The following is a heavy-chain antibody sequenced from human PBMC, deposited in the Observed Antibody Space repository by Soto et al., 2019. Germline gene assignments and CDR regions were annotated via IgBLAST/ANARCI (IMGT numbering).Heavy chain of an antibody. CDR1: GFTFSSYG. J-gene: IGHJ5*02. V-gene: IGHV3-33*01. CDR3: ARDRGCSSTSCYTDNWFDP. D-gene: IGHD2-2*02. CDR2: IWYDGSNK. Sequence: GGSLRLSCAASGFTFSSYGMHWVRQAPGKGLEWVAVIWYDGSNKYYADSVKGRFTISRDNSKNTLYLQMNSLRAEDTAVYYCARDRGCSSTSCYTDNWFDPWGQGTLVTVS.